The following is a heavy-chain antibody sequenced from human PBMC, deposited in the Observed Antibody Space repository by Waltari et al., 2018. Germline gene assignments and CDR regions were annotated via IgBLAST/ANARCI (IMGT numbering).Heavy chain of an antibody. CDR1: GFTFDDDA. D-gene: IGHD6-19*01. Sequence: EVQLVESGGGLVQPGRSLRLSCAASGFTFDDDAMHWVRQAPGKGLEWVSGISCNSGSIGYADSVKGRFTISRDNAKNSLYLQMNSLRAEDTALYYCAKDASSGWYNWFDPWGQGTLVTVSS. CDR3: AKDASSGWYNWFDP. CDR2: ISCNSGSI. V-gene: IGHV3-9*01. J-gene: IGHJ5*02.